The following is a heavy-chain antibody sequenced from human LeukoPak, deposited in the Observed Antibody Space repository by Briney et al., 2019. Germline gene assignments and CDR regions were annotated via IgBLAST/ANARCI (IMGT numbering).Heavy chain of an antibody. V-gene: IGHV4-34*01. CDR3: ARGRAVAGRRYWFDP. CDR2: INHSGST. J-gene: IGHJ5*02. CDR1: GGSFSGYY. D-gene: IGHD6-19*01. Sequence: SETLSLTCAVYGGSFSGYYWSWIRQPPGKGLEWIGEINHSGSTNYNPSLKSRVTISVDTSKNQFSLKLSSVTAADTAVYYCARGRAVAGRRYWFDPWGQGTLVTVSS.